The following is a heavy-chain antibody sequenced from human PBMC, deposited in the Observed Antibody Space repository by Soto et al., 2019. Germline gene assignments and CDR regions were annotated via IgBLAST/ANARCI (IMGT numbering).Heavy chain of an antibody. D-gene: IGHD2-2*01. V-gene: IGHV4-31*03. CDR3: ARCIGGYCSSTSCPEGYYYYYMDV. Sequence: QVQLQESGPGLVKPSQTLSLTCTVSGGSISSGGYYWSWIRQHPGKGLEWIGYIYYSGSTYYNPSLKSRVTISVDTSKNQFSLKLSSVTAADTAVYYCARCIGGYCSSTSCPEGYYYYYMDVWGKGTTVTVSS. CDR2: IYYSGST. CDR1: GGSISSGGYY. J-gene: IGHJ6*03.